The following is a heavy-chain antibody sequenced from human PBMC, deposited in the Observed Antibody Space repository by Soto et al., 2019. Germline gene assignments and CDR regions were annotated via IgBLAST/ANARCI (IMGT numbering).Heavy chain of an antibody. CDR3: AQIYGSGSYYYFDY. D-gene: IGHD3-10*01. CDR2: INAGNGNT. Sequence: ASVKVSCKASGYTFTSYAMHWVRQAPGQRLEWMGWINAGNGNTKYSQKFQGRVTITRDTSASTAYMELSSLRSEDTAAYYCAQIYGSGSYYYFDYWGQGTLVTVSS. CDR1: GYTFTSYA. V-gene: IGHV1-3*01. J-gene: IGHJ4*02.